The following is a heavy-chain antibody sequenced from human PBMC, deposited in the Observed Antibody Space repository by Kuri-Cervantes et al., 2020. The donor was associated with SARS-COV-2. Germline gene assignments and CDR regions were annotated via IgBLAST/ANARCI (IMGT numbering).Heavy chain of an antibody. CDR2: ICPGDSDT. D-gene: IGHD4-17*01. J-gene: IGHJ4*02. Sequence: GGSLRLSCKGSGYSFTSYWIGWVRQMPGKGLEWMGIICPGDSDTRYSPSFQGQVAISADKSFSTAYLQWSSLKASDTAMYYCARHKDDYVLDYWGQGTLVTVSS. CDR3: ARHKDDYVLDY. CDR1: GYSFTSYW. V-gene: IGHV5-51*01.